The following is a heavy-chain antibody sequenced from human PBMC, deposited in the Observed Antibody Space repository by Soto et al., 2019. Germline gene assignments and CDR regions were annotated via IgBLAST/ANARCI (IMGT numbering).Heavy chain of an antibody. D-gene: IGHD1-20*01. Sequence: GGSLRLSCAASGFTFSSYAMSWVRQAPGKGLEWVSTISGDGGSTYYAESVKGRVTVSRDNSKNTLYLQMNSLRAEDTAIYFCATTLNRVSGTTWAYYFHYWGQGTLVTVSS. CDR3: ATTLNRVSGTTWAYYFHY. CDR1: GFTFSSYA. CDR2: ISGDGGST. V-gene: IGHV3-23*01. J-gene: IGHJ4*02.